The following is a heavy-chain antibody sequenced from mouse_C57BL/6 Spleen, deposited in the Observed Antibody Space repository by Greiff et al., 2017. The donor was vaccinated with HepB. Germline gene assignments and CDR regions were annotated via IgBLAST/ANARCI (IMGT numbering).Heavy chain of an antibody. J-gene: IGHJ2*01. CDR2: INPSSGYT. V-gene: IGHV1-4*01. Sequence: QVQLKESGAELARPGASVKMSCKASGYTFTSYTMHWLKQRPGQGLEWIGYINPSSGYTKYNQKFKDKATLTADKSSSTAYMQLSSLTSEDSAVYYCARSLGGNYVFDYWGQGTTLTVSS. D-gene: IGHD2-1*01. CDR3: ARSLGGNYVFDY. CDR1: GYTFTSYT.